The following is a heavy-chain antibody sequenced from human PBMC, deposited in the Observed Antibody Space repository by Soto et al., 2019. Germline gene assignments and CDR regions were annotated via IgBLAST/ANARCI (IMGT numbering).Heavy chain of an antibody. CDR3: AREEVASYGSGSYNWFDP. CDR1: GGSINSGGYY. Sequence: PSETLSLTCTVSGGSINSGGYYWSWIRQHPGKGLEWIGYIYNSGSTYYNPSLKSRITISVDTSKNQFSLKLSSVTAADTAVYYCAREEVASYGSGSYNWFDPWGQGTLVTVSS. V-gene: IGHV4-31*03. CDR2: IYNSGST. J-gene: IGHJ5*02. D-gene: IGHD3-10*01.